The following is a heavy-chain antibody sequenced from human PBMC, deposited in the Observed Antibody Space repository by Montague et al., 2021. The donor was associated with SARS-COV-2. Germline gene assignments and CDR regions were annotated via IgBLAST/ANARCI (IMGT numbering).Heavy chain of an antibody. CDR2: INHRGST. CDR3: ARPPGYCDANSCVHCLYWYFDL. Sequence: SETLSLTCAVSGGSLSNFYWNWVRQSPTKGLQWIGEINHRGSTNYNPSLGSRVTISVDPPKNQFSLKLESLTAADTAVYYCARPPGYCDANSCVHCLYWYFDLWGRGTLVTVSS. V-gene: IGHV4-34*01. D-gene: IGHD2-15*01. J-gene: IGHJ2*01. CDR1: GGSLSNFY.